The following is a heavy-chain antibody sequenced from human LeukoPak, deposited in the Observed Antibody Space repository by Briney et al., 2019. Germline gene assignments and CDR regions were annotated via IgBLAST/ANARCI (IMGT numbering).Heavy chain of an antibody. V-gene: IGHV3-21*01. CDR1: GFTFSSYS. J-gene: IGHJ6*02. D-gene: IGHD2-21*01. Sequence: GGSLRLSCAASGFTFSSYSMNWVRQAPGKGLEWVSSISSSSSYIYYADSVKGRFTISRDNAKNSLYLQMTSLRAEDTAVYYCARFRHIDGMDVWGQGTTVTVSS. CDR2: ISSSSSYI. CDR3: ARFRHIDGMDV.